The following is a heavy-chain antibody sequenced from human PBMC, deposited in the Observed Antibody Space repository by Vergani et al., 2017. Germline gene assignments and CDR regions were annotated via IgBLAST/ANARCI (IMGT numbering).Heavy chain of an antibody. Sequence: EVQLLESGGGLVQPGGSLRLSCAASGFTFSSYAMSWVRQAPGKGLEWVSAISGSGGSTYYADSVKCRFTISRDNSKNTLYLQMNSLRAEDTAVYYCAKNGPPPFDGGYEAYYYSGMDVWGQ. CDR3: AKNGPPPFDGGYEAYYYSGMDV. V-gene: IGHV3-23*01. D-gene: IGHD5-12*01. J-gene: IGHJ6*01. CDR2: ISGSGGST. CDR1: GFTFSSYA.